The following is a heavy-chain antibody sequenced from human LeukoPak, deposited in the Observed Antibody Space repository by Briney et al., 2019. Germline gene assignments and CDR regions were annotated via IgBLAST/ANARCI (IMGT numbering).Heavy chain of an antibody. CDR3: ARSSYYYAADASDI. V-gene: IGHV4-38-2*02. CDR1: GYSISSGYY. CDR2: IYHSGST. J-gene: IGHJ3*02. D-gene: IGHD3-10*01. Sequence: SQTLSLTCTVSGYSISSGYYWGWIRQPPGKGLEWIGSIYHSGSTYCNPSLKSRVTISVDTSKNQFSLKLSSVTAADTAVYYCARSSYYYAADASDIWGQGTLVTVSS.